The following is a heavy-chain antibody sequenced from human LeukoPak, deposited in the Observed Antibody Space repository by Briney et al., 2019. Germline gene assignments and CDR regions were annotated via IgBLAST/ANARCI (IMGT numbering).Heavy chain of an antibody. V-gene: IGHV4-59*01. J-gene: IGHJ4*02. Sequence: SETLSLTCTVSGCSLSSYYWSWIRQPPGKGLEWIGYIYYSGSTNYNPSLKSRVTISVDTSKNQFSLRLSSVTAADTAVYYCARGFDYVWGSHRALGYWGQGTLVTVSS. D-gene: IGHD3-16*02. CDR3: ARGFDYVWGSHRALGY. CDR2: IYYSGST. CDR1: GCSLSSYY.